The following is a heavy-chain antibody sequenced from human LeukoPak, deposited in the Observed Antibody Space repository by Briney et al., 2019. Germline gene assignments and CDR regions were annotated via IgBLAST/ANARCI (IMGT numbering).Heavy chain of an antibody. J-gene: IGHJ6*03. CDR3: ARGLVGVVIMGYYYMDV. D-gene: IGHD3-3*01. CDR1: GGTFSSYA. CDR2: IIPIFGTA. Sequence: SVKVSCKASGGTFSSYAISWVRQAPGQGLEWMGGIIPIFGTANYAQKFQGRVTITTDESTSTAYMELSSLRSEDTAVYYCARGLVGVVIMGYYYMDVWGKGTTVTVSS. V-gene: IGHV1-69*05.